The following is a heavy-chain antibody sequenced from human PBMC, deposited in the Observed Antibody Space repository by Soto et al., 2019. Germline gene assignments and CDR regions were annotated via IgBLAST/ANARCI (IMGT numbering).Heavy chain of an antibody. CDR3: ARDAVVITPVFDY. CDR2: ISYDGSNK. Sequence: QVQLVESGGGVVQPGRSLRLSCAASGFTFSSYAMHWVRQAPGKGLEWVAVISYDGSNKYYADSVKGRFTISRDNSKNTLYLQMNSLRAEDTAVHYCARDAVVITPVFDYWGQGTLVTVSS. V-gene: IGHV3-30-3*01. CDR1: GFTFSSYA. J-gene: IGHJ4*02. D-gene: IGHD3-22*01.